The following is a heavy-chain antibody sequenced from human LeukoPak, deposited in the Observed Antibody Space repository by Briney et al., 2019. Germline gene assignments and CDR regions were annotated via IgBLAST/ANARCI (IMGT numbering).Heavy chain of an antibody. V-gene: IGHV1-18*01. CDR2: TSAYNGNT. D-gene: IGHD6-19*01. CDR1: GYTFSSYG. Sequence: ASVKVSCKASGYTFSSYGISWVRQAPGQGLEWMGWTSAYNGNTNFARKFQGRVIMTTDTSTTTGYMELSSLRSDDTAVYYCARSGGSGWFGIFDYWGQGTLVTVSS. J-gene: IGHJ4*02. CDR3: ARSGGSGWFGIFDY.